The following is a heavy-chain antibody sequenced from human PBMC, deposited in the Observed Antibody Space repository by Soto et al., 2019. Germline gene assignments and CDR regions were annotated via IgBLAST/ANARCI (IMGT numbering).Heavy chain of an antibody. Sequence: PGESLKISCKASGYSFTNSWIGWVRQMPGKGLEWMGIVYPGDSQTRYSPSFQGQVNISADKSITTAYLQWSSLKASDTAMYYCARQKGYWGQGTLVTVSS. CDR2: VYPGDSQT. V-gene: IGHV5-51*01. CDR1: GYSFTNSW. CDR3: ARQKGY. J-gene: IGHJ4*02.